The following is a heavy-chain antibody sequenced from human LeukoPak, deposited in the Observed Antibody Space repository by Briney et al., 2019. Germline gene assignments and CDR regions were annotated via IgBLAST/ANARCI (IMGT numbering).Heavy chain of an antibody. CDR2: IRSDGSNK. Sequence: GGSLRLSCAASGFTFSSYGMHWVRQAPGKGLEWVAFIRSDGSNKYYADSVKGRFTISRDNSKNTLYLQLNSLRAEDTAVYYCAKVMDRDIVATIRLGSQYYFDYWGQGTLVTVSS. D-gene: IGHD5-12*01. CDR3: AKVMDRDIVATIRLGSQYYFDY. CDR1: GFTFSSYG. V-gene: IGHV3-30*02. J-gene: IGHJ4*02.